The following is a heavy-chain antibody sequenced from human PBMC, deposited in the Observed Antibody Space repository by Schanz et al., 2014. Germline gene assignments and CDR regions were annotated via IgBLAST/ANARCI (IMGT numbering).Heavy chain of an antibody. CDR2: FNDGGVNK. CDR3: AKSQGSSFDS. D-gene: IGHD6-13*01. Sequence: EVHLLESGGGLVEPGGSLRLSCATSGFSLDIFAVSWVRQAPGKGLERVSSFNDGGVNKYYADSVKGRFTISSDNSKSTLYLQMSSLRAEDTAVYYCAKSQGSSFDSWGQGTLVTVSS. V-gene: IGHV3-23*01. CDR1: GFSLDIFA. J-gene: IGHJ4*02.